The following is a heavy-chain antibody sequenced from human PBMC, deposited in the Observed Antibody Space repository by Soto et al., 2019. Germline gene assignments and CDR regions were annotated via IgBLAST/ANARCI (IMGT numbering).Heavy chain of an antibody. CDR2: IYHSGST. J-gene: IGHJ6*02. CDR3: ASAYCTNGVCYPTRPYYYGMDV. Sequence: SETLSLTCAVSGGSIGSSNWWSWVRQPPGKGLEWIGEIYHSGSTNYNPSLKSRVTISVDRSKNQFSLKLSSVTAADTAVYYCASAYCTNGVCYPTRPYYYGMDVWGQGTTVTVSS. CDR1: GGSIGSSNW. D-gene: IGHD2-8*01. V-gene: IGHV4-4*02.